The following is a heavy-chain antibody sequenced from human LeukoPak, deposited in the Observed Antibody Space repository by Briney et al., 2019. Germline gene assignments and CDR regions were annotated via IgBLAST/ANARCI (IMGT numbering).Heavy chain of an antibody. Sequence: GGSLRLSCAASGFTFSDYYMSWIRQAPGKGLEWVANIKQDGSEKYYVDSVKGRFTISRDNAKNSLYLQMNSLRAEDTAVYYCARAPARYCSGGSCRNWFDPRGQGTLVTVSS. CDR3: ARAPARYCSGGSCRNWFDP. J-gene: IGHJ5*02. CDR2: IKQDGSEK. CDR1: GFTFSDYY. D-gene: IGHD2-15*01. V-gene: IGHV3-7*03.